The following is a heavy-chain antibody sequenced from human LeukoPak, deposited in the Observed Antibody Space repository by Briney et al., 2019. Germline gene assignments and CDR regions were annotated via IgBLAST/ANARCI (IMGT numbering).Heavy chain of an antibody. CDR3: VRDRRFPDDAFDI. J-gene: IGHJ3*02. D-gene: IGHD2-21*01. CDR1: GFSFSSYA. Sequence: PGGSLRLSCAASGFSFSSYAMGWVRQAPGKGLEWVSTITSRSDQIWNVDSVRGRFTISRDNSKNTLYLQMNSLRAEDTALYYCVRDRRFPDDAFDIWGQGTMVTVSS. CDR2: ITSRSDQI. V-gene: IGHV3-23*01.